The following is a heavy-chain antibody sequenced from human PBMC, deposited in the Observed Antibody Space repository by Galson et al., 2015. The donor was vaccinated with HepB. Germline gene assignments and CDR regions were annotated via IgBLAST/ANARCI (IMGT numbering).Heavy chain of an antibody. CDR2: ISYDGSNK. Sequence: SLRLSCAASGFTFSMYWMNWVRQTPGKGLEWVAVISYDGSNKYYADSVKGRFTISRDNSKNTLYLQMNSLRAEDTAVYYCARALPRRGVIVDYFDYWGQGTLVTVSS. CDR3: ARALPRRGVIVDYFDY. J-gene: IGHJ4*02. D-gene: IGHD3-16*02. V-gene: IGHV3-30*03. CDR1: GFTFSMYW.